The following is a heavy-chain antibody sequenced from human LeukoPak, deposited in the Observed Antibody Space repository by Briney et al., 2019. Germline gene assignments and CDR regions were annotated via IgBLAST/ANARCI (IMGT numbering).Heavy chain of an antibody. J-gene: IGHJ4*02. D-gene: IGHD5-12*01. V-gene: IGHV3-23*01. CDR3: AKGAYDYVEIAYFDY. Sequence: GGSLRLSCVASGFSFHNYAMNWVRQAPGKGLEWVSLIIGSSGSTFYADSVKGRFTISRDKSKNTLYLQMNSLRAEDTAVYYCAKGAYDYVEIAYFDYWGQGSLVTVSS. CDR2: IIGSSGST. CDR1: GFSFHNYA.